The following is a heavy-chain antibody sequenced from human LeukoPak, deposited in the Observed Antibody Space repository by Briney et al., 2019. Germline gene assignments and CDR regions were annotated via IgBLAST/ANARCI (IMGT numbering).Heavy chain of an antibody. CDR1: GFTVSSNY. J-gene: IGHJ4*02. CDR2: IYSGGST. D-gene: IGHD6-6*01. CDR3: ANLLSFTSPNKDSSSSG. Sequence: PGGSLRLSCAASGFTVSSNYISWVRQAPGKGLEWVSVIYSGGSTYYADSVKGRSTISRDNSKNTVHLQMNSLRAEDTAVYYCANLLSFTSPNKDSSSSGWGQGTLVTVSS. V-gene: IGHV3-53*01.